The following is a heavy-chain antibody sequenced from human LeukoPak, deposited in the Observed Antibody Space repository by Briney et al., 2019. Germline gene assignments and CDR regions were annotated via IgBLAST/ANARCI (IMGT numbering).Heavy chain of an antibody. CDR2: ISWNSGSI. V-gene: IGHV3-9*01. CDR3: AKGRIQLRGCMDV. CDR1: GFTFDDYA. Sequence: AGRSLRLSCAASGFTFDDYAMHWVRHAPGKGLEWVSGISWNSGSIGYADSVKGRFTISRDNAKNSLYLQMNSLRAEDTALYYCAKGRIQLRGCMDVWGQGTTVTVSS. D-gene: IGHD5-18*01. J-gene: IGHJ6*02.